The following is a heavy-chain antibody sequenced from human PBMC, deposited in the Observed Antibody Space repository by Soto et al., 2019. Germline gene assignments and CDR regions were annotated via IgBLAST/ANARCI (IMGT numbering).Heavy chain of an antibody. CDR2: ISYDGSNK. J-gene: IGHJ4*02. V-gene: IGHV3-30*03. Sequence: PGGSLRLSCAASGFTFSSYGMHWVRQAPGKGLEWVAVISYDGSNKYYADSVKGRFTISRDNSKNTLYLQMNSLRAEDTAVYYCAIPQRSGYSSSWSRYYFDYWGQGTLVTVSS. CDR1: GFTFSSYG. D-gene: IGHD6-13*01. CDR3: AIPQRSGYSSSWSRYYFDY.